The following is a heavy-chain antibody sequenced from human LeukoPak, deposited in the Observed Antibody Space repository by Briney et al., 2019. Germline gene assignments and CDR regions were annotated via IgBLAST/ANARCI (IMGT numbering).Heavy chain of an antibody. D-gene: IGHD2-2*01. CDR2: ISYDGSNK. J-gene: IGHJ4*02. CDR3: AKGYCSSTSCPLNY. CDR1: GFTFSSYG. Sequence: GGSLRLSCAASGFTFSSYGMHWVRQAPGKGLEWVAVISYDGSNKYYADSVKGRFTISRENSKNTLYLQMNSLRAEDTAVYYCAKGYCSSTSCPLNYWGQGTLVTVSS. V-gene: IGHV3-30*18.